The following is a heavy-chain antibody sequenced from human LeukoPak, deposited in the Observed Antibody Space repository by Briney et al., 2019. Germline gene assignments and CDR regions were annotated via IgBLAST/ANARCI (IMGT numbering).Heavy chain of an antibody. CDR2: INHSGST. Sequence: SETLSLTCTVSGGSGGSIRSGGYYWSWIRQPPGKGLEWIGEINHSGSTNYNPSLKSRVSISVDTSKNQFSLKLNSVTAADTAVYYCARSSYDDSSGYYYSDYWGQGPLVTVSS. D-gene: IGHD3-22*01. CDR3: ARSSYDDSSGYYYSDY. J-gene: IGHJ4*02. CDR1: GGSGGSIRSGGYY. V-gene: IGHV4-34*01.